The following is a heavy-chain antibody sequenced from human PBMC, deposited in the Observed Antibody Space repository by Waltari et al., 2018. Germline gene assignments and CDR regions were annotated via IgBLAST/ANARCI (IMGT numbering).Heavy chain of an antibody. CDR2: MNPNSGNT. D-gene: IGHD2-8*01. CDR3: ASQVMYYYYGMDV. J-gene: IGHJ6*02. V-gene: IGHV1-8*01. Sequence: QVQLVQSVAEGKKAGPSVNVSCKASGYTFTRYDLNWVRQVTGQGLEWMGRMNPNSGNTGYAQKFQGRVTMTRSTSISTAYMELSSLRSEDTAVYYCASQVMYYYYGMDVWGQGTTVTVSS. CDR1: GYTFTRYD.